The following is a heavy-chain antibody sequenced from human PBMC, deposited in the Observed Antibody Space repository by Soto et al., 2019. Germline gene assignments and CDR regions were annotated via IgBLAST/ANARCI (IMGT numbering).Heavy chain of an antibody. Sequence: GGSLRLSCAASGFTFSSYWMSWVRQAPGKGLEWVANIKQDGSEKYYVDSVKGRFTISRDNAKNSLYLQMNSLRAEDTAVYYCAGGDSKYYYYYYMDVWGKGTTVTVSS. D-gene: IGHD4-17*01. CDR3: AGGDSKYYYYYYMDV. CDR2: IKQDGSEK. J-gene: IGHJ6*03. V-gene: IGHV3-7*01. CDR1: GFTFSSYW.